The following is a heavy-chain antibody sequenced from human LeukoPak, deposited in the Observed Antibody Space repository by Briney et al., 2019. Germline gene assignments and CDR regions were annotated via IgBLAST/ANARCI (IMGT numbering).Heavy chain of an antibody. CDR2: INPNSGGT. J-gene: IGHJ6*02. Sequence: ASVKVSCKASGYTFTGYYMHWVRQAPGQGLEWMGWINPNSGGTNYAQKFQGRVTMTRDTSISTAYMELSRLRSDDTAVYYCARDIVVVPAPSRGYYYYGMDVWGQGTTVTVSS. V-gene: IGHV1-2*02. CDR3: ARDIVVVPAPSRGYYYYGMDV. CDR1: GYTFTGYY. D-gene: IGHD2-2*01.